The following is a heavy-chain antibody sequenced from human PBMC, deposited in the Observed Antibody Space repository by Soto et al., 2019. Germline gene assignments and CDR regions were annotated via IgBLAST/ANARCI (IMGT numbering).Heavy chain of an antibody. V-gene: IGHV1-69*01. D-gene: IGHD3-10*01. CDR3: ARAPDTMVRGVIIPWSDY. CDR1: GGTFSSYA. CDR2: IIPIFGTA. Sequence: QVQLVQSGAEVKKPGSSVKVSCKASGGTFSSYAISWVRQAPGQGLEWMGGIIPIFGTANYAQKFQGRVTITADESPSTAYMELSSLRSEDTAVYYCARAPDTMVRGVIIPWSDYWGQGTLVTVSS. J-gene: IGHJ4*02.